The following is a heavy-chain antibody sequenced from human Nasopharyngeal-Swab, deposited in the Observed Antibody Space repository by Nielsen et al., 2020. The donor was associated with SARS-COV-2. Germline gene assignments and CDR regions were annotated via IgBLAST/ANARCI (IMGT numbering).Heavy chain of an antibody. CDR1: GGSISSSS. D-gene: IGHD6-13*01. V-gene: IGHV3-7*01. CDR2: IKQDGSEK. J-gene: IGHJ6*02. CDR3: ARQTRAVATASHYYGMTV. Sequence: GGSLRLSCSVSGGSISSSSDYWDWIRQPPGKGLEWVANIKQDGSEKNYVDSVKGRFSISRDTTKNSLYLQMNSLRAEDTAVFYCARQTRAVATASHYYGMTVWGQGTTVTVSS.